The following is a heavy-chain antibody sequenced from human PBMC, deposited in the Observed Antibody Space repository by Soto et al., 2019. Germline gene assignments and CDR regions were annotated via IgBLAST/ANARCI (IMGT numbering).Heavy chain of an antibody. D-gene: IGHD1-20*01. CDR2: VSSSGDRT. V-gene: IGHV3-23*01. CDR3: AKGHYNWNLPGWFDP. J-gene: IGHJ5*02. Sequence: EVQLLESGGGLVQPGGSLRLSCAASGFTFTSNAMSWVRQGPGKGLEWVSGVSSSGDRTYYTDSVKGRFTIARDNSKNMLYLQMDSLRAEDTATYYCAKGHYNWNLPGWFDPWGQGTLVTVSS. CDR1: GFTFTSNA.